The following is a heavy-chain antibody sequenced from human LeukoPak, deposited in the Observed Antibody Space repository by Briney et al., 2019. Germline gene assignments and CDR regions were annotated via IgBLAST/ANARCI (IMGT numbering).Heavy chain of an antibody. D-gene: IGHD6-19*01. CDR2: IYSSGTT. Sequence: SGTLSLTCTVSGDSISSGGYYWSWIRQHPGKGLEWIGYIYSSGTTYYNPSLKSRVTISVDTSKNQFSLKLSSVAAADTAVYYCARRTAVAGTCFDYWGQGTLVTVSS. V-gene: IGHV4-31*03. CDR1: GDSISSGGYY. J-gene: IGHJ4*02. CDR3: ARRTAVAGTCFDY.